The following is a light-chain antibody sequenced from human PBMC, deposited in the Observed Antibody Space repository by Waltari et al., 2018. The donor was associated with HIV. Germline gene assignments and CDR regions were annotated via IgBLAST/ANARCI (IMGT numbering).Light chain of an antibody. V-gene: IGLV3-21*03. CDR3: QVWESSNESWV. CDR2: DDT. J-gene: IGLJ3*02. Sequence: SYVMTQTPSVSVAPGKTARITCGGNDIGSKSVQWYQQKAGQAPVVVVYDDTDRPSGIPERFSGSNSGNTATLTISRVEAGDEADYYCQVWESSNESWVFGGGTKLTVL. CDR1: DIGSKS.